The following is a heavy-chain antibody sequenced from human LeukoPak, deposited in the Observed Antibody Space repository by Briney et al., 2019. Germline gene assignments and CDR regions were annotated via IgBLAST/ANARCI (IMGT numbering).Heavy chain of an antibody. D-gene: IGHD6-13*01. CDR1: GYSISSGYY. CDR3: ARGDSSSWYKKENNWFDP. J-gene: IGHJ5*02. CDR2: IYHSGTT. V-gene: IGHV4-38-2*02. Sequence: SETLSLTCSVSGYSISSGYYWGWLRQPPGKGLEWIGSIYHSGTTYYNPSLKSRVTISVDTSNNQFSLRLSSVTAADTAVYYCARGDSSSWYKKENNWFDPWGQGTLVTVSS.